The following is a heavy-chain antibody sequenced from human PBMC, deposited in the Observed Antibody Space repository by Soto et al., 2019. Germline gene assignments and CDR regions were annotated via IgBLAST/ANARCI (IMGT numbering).Heavy chain of an antibody. J-gene: IGHJ4*02. CDR1: GFNFGVFG. CDR3: ALTRRSSLLEVAGPGFEY. D-gene: IGHD6-19*01. Sequence: QVRLVESGGGVVQPGRSLRLSCAASGFNFGVFGMHWVRQAPGKGLEWLSVLSYEGSEEYYADSVRSRFAISRDNSKNTLFLQMDSLRVDDTGVYYCALTRRSSLLEVAGPGFEYWGQGTLVTVS. V-gene: IGHV3-30*03. CDR2: LSYEGSEE.